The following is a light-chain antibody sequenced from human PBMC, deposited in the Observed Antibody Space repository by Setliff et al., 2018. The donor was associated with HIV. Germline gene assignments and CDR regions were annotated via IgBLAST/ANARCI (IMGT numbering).Light chain of an antibody. CDR1: SSDIGAYNY. CDR3: CSYAGSYTFGYV. CDR2: DVG. V-gene: IGLV2-14*03. J-gene: IGLJ1*01. Sequence: QSALTQAASVSGSPGQSITISCTGTSSDIGAYNYVSWYQQHPGKAPKLLIYDVGKRPSGVSDRFSGSKSGNTASLAISGLQAEDEADYYCCSYAGSYTFGYVFGTGTKVTV.